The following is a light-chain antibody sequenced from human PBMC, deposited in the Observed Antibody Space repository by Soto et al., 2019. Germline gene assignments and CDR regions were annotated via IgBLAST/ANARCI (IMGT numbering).Light chain of an antibody. CDR3: QQYGSSPRT. CDR2: GGS. V-gene: IGKV3-20*01. Sequence: EIVLTQSPGTLSLSPGERATLSCRASQSVSSSYLAWFQQKPGQPPRLLIYGGSSRATGIPDRFSGSGSGTDFTLTISRLEPEDVAVYYCQQYGSSPRTFGQGAKVEI. J-gene: IGKJ1*01. CDR1: QSVSSSY.